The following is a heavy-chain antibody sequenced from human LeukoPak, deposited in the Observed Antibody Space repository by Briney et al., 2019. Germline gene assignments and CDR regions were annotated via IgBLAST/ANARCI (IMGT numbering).Heavy chain of an antibody. CDR1: GFTFSSYS. V-gene: IGHV3-21*01. J-gene: IGHJ4*02. CDR2: ISSSSSCI. D-gene: IGHD4-17*01. Sequence: GSLRLSCAASGFTFSSYSMNWVRQAPGKGLEWVSSISSSSSCIYYADSVKGRFTISRDNAKNSLYLQMNSLRAEDTAVYYCASLTPGDANPYWGQGTLVTVSS. CDR3: ASLTPGDANPY.